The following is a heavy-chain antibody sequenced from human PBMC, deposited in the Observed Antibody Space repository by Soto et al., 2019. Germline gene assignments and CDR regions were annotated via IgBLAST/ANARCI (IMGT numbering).Heavy chain of an antibody. D-gene: IGHD3-16*02. CDR3: ARVPNGVIVTYFDY. J-gene: IGHJ4*02. CDR1: GYTFTSYA. CDR2: INAGNGNT. V-gene: IGHV1-3*01. Sequence: ASVKVSCKASGYTFTSYAMHWVRQAPGQRLEWMEWINAGNGNTKYSQKFQGRVTITRDTSASTAYMELSSLRSEDTAVYYCARVPNGVIVTYFDYWGQGTLVTVSS.